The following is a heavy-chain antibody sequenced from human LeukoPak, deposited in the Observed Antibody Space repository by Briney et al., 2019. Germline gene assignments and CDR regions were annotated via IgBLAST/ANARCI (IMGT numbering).Heavy chain of an antibody. CDR2: IYYSGST. CDR3: ARDSSSGSFWFDP. Sequence: PSETLSLTCTVSGGSISSYYWSWIRQPPGKGLEWIGYIYYSGSTNYNPSLKSRVTISVDTSKNQFSLHLTSVTAADTAVYYCARDSSSGSFWFDPWGQGTLVTVSS. V-gene: IGHV4-59*12. D-gene: IGHD6-19*01. CDR1: GGSISSYY. J-gene: IGHJ5*02.